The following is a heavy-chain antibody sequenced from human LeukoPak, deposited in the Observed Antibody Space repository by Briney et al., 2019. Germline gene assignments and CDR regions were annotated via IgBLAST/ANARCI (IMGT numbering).Heavy chain of an antibody. J-gene: IGHJ4*02. CDR3: ARDLGAAAVLFDY. CDR2: ISSSGSTI. Sequence: GGSLRLSCAASGFTSSSYEMNWVRQAPGKGLEWVSYISSSGSTIYYADSVKGRFTISRDNAKNSLYLQMNSLRAEDTAVYYCARDLGAAAVLFDYWGQGTLVTVSS. V-gene: IGHV3-48*03. CDR1: GFTSSSYE. D-gene: IGHD6-13*01.